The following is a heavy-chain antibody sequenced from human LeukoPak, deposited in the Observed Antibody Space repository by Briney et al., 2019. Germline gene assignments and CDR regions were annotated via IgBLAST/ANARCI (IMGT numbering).Heavy chain of an antibody. D-gene: IGHD6-13*01. CDR3: ARDPDSSSWGYAFDI. CDR2: INPNSGGT. V-gene: IGHV1-2*02. Sequence: ASVKVSCKASGYTFTGYYMHWVRQAPGQGLEWMGWINPNSGGTNYAQKFQGRVTMTRDTSISTAYMELSRLRSDDTAVYYCARDPDSSSWGYAFDIWGQGTMVTVSS. J-gene: IGHJ3*02. CDR1: GYTFTGYY.